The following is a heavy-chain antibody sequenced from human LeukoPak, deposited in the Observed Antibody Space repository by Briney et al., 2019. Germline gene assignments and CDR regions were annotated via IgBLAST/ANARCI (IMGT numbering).Heavy chain of an antibody. CDR1: GFKFSEKA. J-gene: IGHJ6*03. D-gene: IGHD6-6*01. CDR3: ARDGAARLLRYYYYMDL. V-gene: IGHV3-30*03. CDR2: ISYDGSNQ. Sequence: GGSLRLSCAGTGFKFSEKAMHWVRQAPGKGLEWVAVISYDGSNQNYAVSVKGRFTISRDKSDNTQFLEMNSLRPEDTAVYYCARDGAARLLRYYYYMDLWGKGTTVTVSS.